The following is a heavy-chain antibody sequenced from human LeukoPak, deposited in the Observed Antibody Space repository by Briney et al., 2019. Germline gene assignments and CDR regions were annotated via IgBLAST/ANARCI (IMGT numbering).Heavy chain of an antibody. V-gene: IGHV1-8*01. D-gene: IGHD3-10*01. CDR3: ARALSVSMIRGIIIPYNFDH. J-gene: IGHJ4*02. CDR2: MNPNSGNT. CDR1: GYTFTSYD. Sequence: ASVKVSCKASGYTFTSYDINWVRQATGQGLEWMGWMNPNSGNTGYAQKFQGRVTMTRNTSISTAYMELSRLRSNDTAVYYCARALSVSMIRGIIIPYNFDHWGQGTLVTVSS.